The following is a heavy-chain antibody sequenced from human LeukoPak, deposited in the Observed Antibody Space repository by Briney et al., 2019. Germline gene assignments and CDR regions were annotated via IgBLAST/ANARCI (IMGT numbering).Heavy chain of an antibody. CDR1: GGSFSGYY. CDR2: INHSGST. D-gene: IGHD6-19*01. CDR3: ARRPYSNGWYGGWFDP. J-gene: IGHJ5*02. V-gene: IGHV4-34*01. Sequence: KPSETLSLTCAVYGGSFSGYYWSWIRQPPGKGLEWIGEINHSGSTNYNPSLKSRVTISVDTSKNQFSLKLSSVTAADTAVYYCARRPYSNGWYGGWFDPWGQGTLVTVSS.